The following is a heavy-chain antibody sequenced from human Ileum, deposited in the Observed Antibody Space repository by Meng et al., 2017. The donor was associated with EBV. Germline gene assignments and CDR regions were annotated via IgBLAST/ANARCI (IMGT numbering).Heavy chain of an antibody. Sequence: LQGWCPELCNPSQTRSLHRTFPGHSIGNVDYDWYWIRQSQGKDLEWIASIYRSGSTYYYPSLKSRVTISLDTSKNQFSLKLSSVTAADTAVYYCARDPAYPRGHFDSWGQGTLVTVSS. V-gene: IGHV4-30-4*07. D-gene: IGHD3-10*01. CDR3: ARDPAYPRGHFDS. CDR2: IYRSGST. J-gene: IGHJ4*02. CDR1: GHSIGNVDYD.